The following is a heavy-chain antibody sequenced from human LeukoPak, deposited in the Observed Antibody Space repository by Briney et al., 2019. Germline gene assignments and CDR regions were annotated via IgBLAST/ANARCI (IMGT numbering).Heavy chain of an antibody. D-gene: IGHD3-3*01. J-gene: IGHJ4*02. Sequence: GGSLRLSCAASGSTFSSYWMHWVRQAPGKGLVWVSRINSDGSSTSYADSVKGRFTISRDSAKNTLYLQMNSLRAEDTAVYYCAREVSYDFWNGYFDYWGQGTLVTVSS. CDR1: GSTFSSYW. CDR3: AREVSYDFWNGYFDY. CDR2: INSDGSST. V-gene: IGHV3-74*01.